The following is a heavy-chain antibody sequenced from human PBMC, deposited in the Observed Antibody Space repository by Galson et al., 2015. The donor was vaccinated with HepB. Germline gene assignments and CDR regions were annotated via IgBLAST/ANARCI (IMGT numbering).Heavy chain of an antibody. D-gene: IGHD3-3*01. Sequence: QVQLQESGPGLVKPSQTLSLTCTVSGGSISSYYWSWIRQPPGKGLEWIGYIYYSGSTNYNPSLKGRVTISVDTSKNQFSLKLSSVTAADTAVYYCARARYDPLGFDPWGQGTLVTVSS. CDR2: IYYSGST. CDR1: GGSISSYY. V-gene: IGHV4-59*01. J-gene: IGHJ5*02. CDR3: ARARYDPLGFDP.